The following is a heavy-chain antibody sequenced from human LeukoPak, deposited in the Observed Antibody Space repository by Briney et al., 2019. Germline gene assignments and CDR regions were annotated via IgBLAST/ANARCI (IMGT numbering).Heavy chain of an antibody. Sequence: GRSLRLSCVVSGFTFSSYGMHWVRQAPGKGLEWVALIRYGGSNKYYADSVKGRFTISRDNSKNTLYLQMNSLRADDTAVYYCARDGFTTYDTGGGYFDYWGQGTLVTVSS. V-gene: IGHV3-33*01. D-gene: IGHD3-22*01. CDR3: ARDGFTTYDTGGGYFDY. CDR2: IRYGGSNK. J-gene: IGHJ4*02. CDR1: GFTFSSYG.